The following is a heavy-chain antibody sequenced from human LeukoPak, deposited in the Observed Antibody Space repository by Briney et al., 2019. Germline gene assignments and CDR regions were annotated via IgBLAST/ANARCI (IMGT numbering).Heavy chain of an antibody. D-gene: IGHD2-8*02. J-gene: IGHJ5*02. CDR3: ASDLVDP. V-gene: IGHV3-48*03. CDR1: GFTFSNFE. Sequence: PGGSLRLSCAASGFTFSNFEMNWVRQAPGKRLEWISYINTRGSTIYYADSVKGRFTISRDNAKNSLYLQMNGLRAEDTAVYYCASDLVDPWGQGTLVTVSS. CDR2: INTRGSTI.